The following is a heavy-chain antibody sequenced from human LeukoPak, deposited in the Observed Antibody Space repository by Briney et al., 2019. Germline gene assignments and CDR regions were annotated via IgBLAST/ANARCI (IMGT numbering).Heavy chain of an antibody. Sequence: SETLSLTCAVYGGSFSGYYWSWIRQPPGKGLEWIGEINHSGSTNYNPSLKSRVTMSVDTSKNQFSLKLSSVTAADTAVYYCARDSSTIFGVVISSDWFDPWGQGTLVTVSS. CDR3: ARDSSTIFGVVISSDWFDP. CDR2: INHSGST. D-gene: IGHD3-3*01. V-gene: IGHV4-34*01. J-gene: IGHJ5*02. CDR1: GGSFSGYY.